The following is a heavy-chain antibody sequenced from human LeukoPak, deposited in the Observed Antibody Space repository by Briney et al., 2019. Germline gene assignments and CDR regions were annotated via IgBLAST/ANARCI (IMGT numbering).Heavy chain of an antibody. Sequence: GESLRLSCAASGFTFSSYSMNWVRQAPGKGLEWVSSINSSSSSIYNADSVKGRFTISGDNSKNPLYLQMNSLRAEDTAVYYRARDVRATGTNYYYYYGMDVWGQGTTVTVSS. CDR3: ARDVRATGTNYYYYYGMDV. D-gene: IGHD3-9*01. CDR2: INSSSSSI. CDR1: GFTFSSYS. V-gene: IGHV3-21*01. J-gene: IGHJ6*02.